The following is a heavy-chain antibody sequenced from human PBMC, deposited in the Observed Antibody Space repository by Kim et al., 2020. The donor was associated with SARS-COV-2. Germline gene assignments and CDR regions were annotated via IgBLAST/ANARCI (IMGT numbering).Heavy chain of an antibody. Sequence: GGSLRLSCAASGFTFSSYEMNWVRQAPGKGLEWVSYISSSGSTIYYADSVKGRFTISRDNAKNSLYLQMNSLRAEDTAVYYCALVTFGGVIAESFGFDPWGQGTLVTVSS. V-gene: IGHV3-48*03. D-gene: IGHD3-16*02. J-gene: IGHJ5*02. CDR2: ISSSGSTI. CDR1: GFTFSSYE. CDR3: ALVTFGGVIAESFGFDP.